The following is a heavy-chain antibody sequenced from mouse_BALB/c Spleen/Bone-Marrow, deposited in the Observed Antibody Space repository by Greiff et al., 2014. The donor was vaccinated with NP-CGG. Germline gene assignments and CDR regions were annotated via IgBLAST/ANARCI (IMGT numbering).Heavy chain of an antibody. CDR1: GYTFTSYY. CDR3: ARDYYGSSSFAY. Sequence: VQVVESGPELVKPGASVRISCKASGYTFTSYYIHWVKQRPGQGLEWVGWTYPGNVNTKYNEKFKGKATLTADKSSSTAYMQLSSLTSEDSAVYFCARDYYGSSSFAYWGQGTLVTVSA. J-gene: IGHJ3*01. CDR2: TYPGNVNT. V-gene: IGHV1S56*01. D-gene: IGHD1-1*01.